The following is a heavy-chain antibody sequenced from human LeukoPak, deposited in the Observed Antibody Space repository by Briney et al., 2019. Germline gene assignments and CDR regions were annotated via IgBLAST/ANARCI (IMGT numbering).Heavy chain of an antibody. D-gene: IGHD1-26*01. V-gene: IGHV4-59*01. Sequence: SETLSLTCTVSGGSISTFYWSWIRQPPGKGLEWIAYIDYTASTNYNPSLKSRVTISVDTSKNQFSLKLSSVTAADTAVYYCARDSRRELLHAFDIWGQGTMVTVSS. CDR1: GGSISTFY. CDR2: IDYTAST. CDR3: ARDSRRELLHAFDI. J-gene: IGHJ3*02.